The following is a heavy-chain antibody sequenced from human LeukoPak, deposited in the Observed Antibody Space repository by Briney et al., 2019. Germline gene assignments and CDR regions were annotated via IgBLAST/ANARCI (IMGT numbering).Heavy chain of an antibody. CDR3: ARACHLVVVTAEGAFLDP. CDR1: GYTFTSYY. V-gene: IGHV1-18*04. D-gene: IGHD2-21*02. CDR2: ISIYNGQT. J-gene: IGHJ5*02. Sequence: ASVKVSCKASGYTFTSYYMHWVRQAPGQGLEWVGWISIYNGQTYYAQSLQDRVTMTADTSTNTVYMELRSLKTEDTAVYYCARACHLVVVTAEGAFLDPWGQGTLVTISS.